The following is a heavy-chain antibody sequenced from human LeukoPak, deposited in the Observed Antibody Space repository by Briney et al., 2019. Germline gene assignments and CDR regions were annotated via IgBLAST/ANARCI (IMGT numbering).Heavy chain of an antibody. Sequence: GGSLRLSCAASGFTFSSYAMSWVRQAPGKGLEWVSAISGSGGSTYYADSVKGRFTISRDNSKNTLYLQMNSLRAEDTAVYYCAKFLPTHIVVANYYFDYWGQGTLVTVSS. J-gene: IGHJ4*02. V-gene: IGHV3-23*01. CDR2: ISGSGGST. CDR1: GFTFSSYA. D-gene: IGHD2-21*01. CDR3: AKFLPTHIVVANYYFDY.